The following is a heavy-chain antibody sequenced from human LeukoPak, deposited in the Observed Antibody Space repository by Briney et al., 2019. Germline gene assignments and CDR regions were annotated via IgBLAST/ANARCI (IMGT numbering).Heavy chain of an antibody. CDR1: GYSISSGYY. V-gene: IGHV4-61*01. CDR3: ARVAGRVTPLFDY. D-gene: IGHD1-14*01. CDR2: IYYSGST. Sequence: SETLSLTCTVSGYSISSGYYWGWIRQPPGKGLEWIGFIYYSGSTNYNPSLKSRVTMSVGTSKIQFSLKLSSVTAADTAVYYCARVAGRVTPLFDYWGQGTLVTVSS. J-gene: IGHJ4*02.